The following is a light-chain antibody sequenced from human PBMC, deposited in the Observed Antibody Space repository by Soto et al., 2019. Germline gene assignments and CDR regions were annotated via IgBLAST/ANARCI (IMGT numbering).Light chain of an antibody. CDR3: NSYRHSTTLV. J-gene: IGLJ1*01. V-gene: IGLV2-14*01. CDR1: SSDVGGYNS. CDR2: EVS. Sequence: QSALTQPASVSGSPGQSITISCTGTSSDVGGYNSVSWFQQHPSKAPKLIIYEVSHRPSGVSIRFSGSKSGNTASLTISGLQAEDEADYYCNSYRHSTTLVFGTG.